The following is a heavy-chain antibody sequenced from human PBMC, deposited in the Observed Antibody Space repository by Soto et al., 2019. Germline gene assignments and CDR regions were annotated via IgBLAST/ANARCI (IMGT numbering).Heavy chain of an antibody. CDR2: INTYNGNT. CDR3: AKVQEKWSKFFDY. Sequence: QVQLVQSGAEVKKPGASVKVSCKASGYTLANYGVSWGRQAPGQGIEWMGWINTYNGNTNYAQKLQGRGTMTTDTSTSTAYMELRSLRSDDTAVYYCAKVQEKWSKFFDYWGQGTLVTVSS. V-gene: IGHV1-18*01. D-gene: IGHD2-15*01. J-gene: IGHJ4*02. CDR1: GYTLANYG.